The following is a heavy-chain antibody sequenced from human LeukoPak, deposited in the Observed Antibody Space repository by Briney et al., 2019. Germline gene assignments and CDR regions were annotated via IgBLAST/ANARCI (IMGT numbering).Heavy chain of an antibody. J-gene: IGHJ4*02. CDR3: ARERGHYYGSGSYHRLVDY. CDR2: INHSGST. CDR1: GGSFSGYY. Sequence: PSETLSLTCAVYGGSFSGYYWSWIRQPPGKGLEWIGEINHSGSTNYNPSLKSRVTISVDTSKNQFFLKLSSVTAADTAVYYCARERGHYYGSGSYHRLVDYWGQGTLVTVSS. V-gene: IGHV4-34*01. D-gene: IGHD3-10*01.